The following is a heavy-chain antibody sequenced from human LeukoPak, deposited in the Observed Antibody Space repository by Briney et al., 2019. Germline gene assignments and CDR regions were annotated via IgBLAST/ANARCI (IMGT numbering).Heavy chain of an antibody. Sequence: ASVKVSCKASGGTFSSYAISWVRQAPGQGLEWMGIINPSGGSTSYAQKFQGRVTMTRDTSTSTVYMELSSLRSEDTAVYYCARSYYGSGSYHMDVWGQGTTVTVSS. CDR2: INPSGGST. CDR3: ARSYYGSGSYHMDV. CDR1: GGTFSSYA. D-gene: IGHD3-10*01. J-gene: IGHJ6*02. V-gene: IGHV1-46*01.